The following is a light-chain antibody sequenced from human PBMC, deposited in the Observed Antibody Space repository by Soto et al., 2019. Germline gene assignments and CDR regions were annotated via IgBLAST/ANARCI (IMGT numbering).Light chain of an antibody. CDR1: QDIRGA. J-gene: IGKJ5*01. CDR2: DAS. V-gene: IGKV1-13*02. CDR3: QQFLSYPIT. Sequence: AIQLTQSPSSLSASVGDRVTITCRASQDIRGALAWYQQSPGKPPKLLIYDASTLESGVPSMFSGSSSGTHFTLTISNLQPEDLATYYCQQFLSYPITFGQGTRLEI.